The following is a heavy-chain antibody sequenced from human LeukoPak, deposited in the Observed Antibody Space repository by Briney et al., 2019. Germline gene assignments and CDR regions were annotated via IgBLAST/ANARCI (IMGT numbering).Heavy chain of an antibody. D-gene: IGHD1-26*01. V-gene: IGHV3-33*01. J-gene: IGHJ4*02. CDR2: IWYDGSNK. Sequence: GGSLRLSCAASGFSFSNYAMSWVRQAPARGLEWVAVIWYDGSNKYYADSVKGRFTISRDNSKNTLYLQMNSLRAEDTAVYYCAREGSGSYYAYYFDYWGQGTLVTVSS. CDR3: AREGSGSYYAYYFDY. CDR1: GFSFSNYA.